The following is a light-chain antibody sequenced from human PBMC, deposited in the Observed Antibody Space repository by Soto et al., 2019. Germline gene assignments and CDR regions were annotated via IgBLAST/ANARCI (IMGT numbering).Light chain of an antibody. V-gene: IGLV1-44*01. CDR2: NNH. CDR3: ATWDDSLNGPV. J-gene: IGLJ3*02. Sequence: QLVLTQPPSASGTPGQRVTISCSGSSSNIGSNTVHWYQQLPGAAPKPLIYNNHQRPSGVPDRFSGSKSGTSASLAISGLRSEDEADYLCATWDDSLNGPVFGGGTKLTVL. CDR1: SSNIGSNT.